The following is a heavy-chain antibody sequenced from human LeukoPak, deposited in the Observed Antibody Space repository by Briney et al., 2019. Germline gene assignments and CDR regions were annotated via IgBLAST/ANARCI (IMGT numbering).Heavy chain of an antibody. CDR2: IDPSDSYS. D-gene: IGHD3-22*01. CDR3: ARQLDYYDKRDY. V-gene: IGHV5-10-1*01. J-gene: IGHJ4*02. CDR1: GYSFTNYG. Sequence: HGESLRISCKGSGYSFTNYGISWVHQMPGKGLEWMGRIDPSDSYSNYGPSFQGHVTISADRSISTAYLQWRSLKASDTAMYYCARQLDYYDKRDYWGQGTLVTVAS.